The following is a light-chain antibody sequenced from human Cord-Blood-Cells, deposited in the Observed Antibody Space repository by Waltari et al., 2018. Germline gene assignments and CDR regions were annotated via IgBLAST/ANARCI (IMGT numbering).Light chain of an antibody. CDR2: EVS. CDR3: CSYAGSSTHVV. V-gene: IGLV2-23*02. CDR1: SSDVGSYNL. Sequence: SALTQPASVSGSPGQSITISCTGTSSDVGSYNLFSWYQQHPGKAPKLMIYEVSKRPSGVSNRFSGSKSGNTASLTSSGLQAEDEADYYCCSYAGSSTHVVFGGGTKLTVL. J-gene: IGLJ2*01.